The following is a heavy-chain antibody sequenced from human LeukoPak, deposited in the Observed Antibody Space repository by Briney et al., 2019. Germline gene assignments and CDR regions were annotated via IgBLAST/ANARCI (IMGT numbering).Heavy chain of an antibody. CDR1: GGSISSYY. V-gene: IGHV4-59*01. J-gene: IGHJ3*02. CDR2: IYCSGST. Sequence: SETLSLTCTVSGGSISSYYWSWIRQPPGKGLEWIGYIYCSGSTNYNPSLKSRVTISVDTSKNQFSLKLSSVTAADTAVYYCARDASSYAFDIWGQGTMVTVSS. CDR3: ARDASSYAFDI.